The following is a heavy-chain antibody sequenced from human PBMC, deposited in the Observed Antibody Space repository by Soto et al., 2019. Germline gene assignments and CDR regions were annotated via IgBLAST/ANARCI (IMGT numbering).Heavy chain of an antibody. CDR3: AREARYCSGGSCYSSSFDP. Sequence: SETLSLTCAVYGGSFSGYYWSWIRQPPGKGLEWIGEINHSGSTNYNPSPKSRVTISVDTSKNQFSLKLSSVTAADTAVYYCAREARYCSGGSCYSSSFDPWGQGTLVT. V-gene: IGHV4-34*01. CDR2: INHSGST. CDR1: GGSFSGYY. D-gene: IGHD2-15*01. J-gene: IGHJ5*02.